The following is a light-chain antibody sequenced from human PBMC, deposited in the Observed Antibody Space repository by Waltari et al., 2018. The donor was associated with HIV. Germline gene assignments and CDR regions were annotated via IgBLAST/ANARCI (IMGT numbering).Light chain of an antibody. Sequence: QSILTRPPSVSAAPGHNVTISCSGTPPNICTHYESRYQHLPGKPPKLLIFENDKRPSEIPDRFSGLKSGTSATLGIIGLQPGDEADYFCGTWDSSLSAYVFTTGTKVTV. V-gene: IGLV1-51*02. CDR1: PPNICTHY. J-gene: IGLJ1*01. CDR3: GTWDSSLSAYV. CDR2: END.